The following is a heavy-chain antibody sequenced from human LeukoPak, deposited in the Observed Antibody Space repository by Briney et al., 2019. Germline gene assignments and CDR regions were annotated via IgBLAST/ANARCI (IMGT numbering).Heavy chain of an antibody. CDR1: GGSISSNGYY. Sequence: SETLSLTCTVSGGSISSNGYYWGWIRQSPGKGLEWIGYIYYSGSTNYNPSLKSRVTISVDTSKNQFSLKLSSVTAADTAVYYCASWRDGYNWDYWGQGTLVTVSS. CDR2: IYYSGST. D-gene: IGHD5-24*01. CDR3: ASWRDGYNWDY. V-gene: IGHV4-61*05. J-gene: IGHJ4*02.